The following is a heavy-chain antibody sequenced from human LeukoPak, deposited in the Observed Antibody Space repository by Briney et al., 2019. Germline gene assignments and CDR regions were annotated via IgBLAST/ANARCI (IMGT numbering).Heavy chain of an antibody. CDR2: ISIISSDI. CDR1: GFIFSSYS. D-gene: IGHD5-18*01. Sequence: GGSLRLSCAASGFIFSSYSMNWVRQAPGKGREWGSAISIISSDINYADPVKGRFPISRDNAKNSLYLQMNSLRAEDTAVYYCARDFRHSYGYYFDYWGQGTLVTVSS. J-gene: IGHJ4*02. V-gene: IGHV3-21*01. CDR3: ARDFRHSYGYYFDY.